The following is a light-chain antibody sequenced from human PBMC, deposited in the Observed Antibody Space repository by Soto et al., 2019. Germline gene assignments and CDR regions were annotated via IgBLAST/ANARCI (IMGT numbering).Light chain of an antibody. CDR3: QQRSALPWK. J-gene: IGKJ1*01. CDR2: DAS. CDR1: QSISVY. Sequence: EIELTQSPGTLSSSPGERVTLSCRASQSISVYLAWYQQQPGQAPRLLIYDASTRPTGVSARFSGSGSGTDFSLTISSLEPEDFAVYYCQQRSALPWKFGQGTKVDIK. V-gene: IGKV3-11*01.